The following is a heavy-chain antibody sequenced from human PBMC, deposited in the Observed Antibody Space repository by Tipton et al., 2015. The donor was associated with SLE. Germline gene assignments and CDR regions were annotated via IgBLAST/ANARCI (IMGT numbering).Heavy chain of an antibody. CDR2: IYYSGST. J-gene: IGHJ4*02. CDR3: AGLHWTYGVCFPGY. CDR1: GGSISSGGYY. D-gene: IGHD2-8*01. V-gene: IGHV4-39*07. Sequence: TLSLTCTVSGGSISSGGYYWGWIRQPPGKGLEWIGGIYYSGSTYYNPSLKSRVTISVDTSKNQFSLKLSSVTAADTAVYYCAGLHWTYGVCFPGYWGQGTLVTVSS.